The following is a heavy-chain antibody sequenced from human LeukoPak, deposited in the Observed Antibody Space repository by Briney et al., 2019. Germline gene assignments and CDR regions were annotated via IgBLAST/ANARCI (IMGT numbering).Heavy chain of an antibody. J-gene: IGHJ4*02. Sequence: GGSLRLSCAASGFTFNSYSMNWVRQAPGKGLEWVSSISSSSSYIYYADSVKGRFTISRDNAKNSLYLQMNSLRAEDTAVYYCARDTQLYYYDSSGYKPNYFDYWGQGTLVTVSS. CDR2: ISSSSSYI. CDR3: ARDTQLYYYDSSGYKPNYFDY. CDR1: GFTFNSYS. D-gene: IGHD3-22*01. V-gene: IGHV3-21*01.